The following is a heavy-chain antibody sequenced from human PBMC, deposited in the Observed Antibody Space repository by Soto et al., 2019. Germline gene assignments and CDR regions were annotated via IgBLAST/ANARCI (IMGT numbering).Heavy chain of an antibody. D-gene: IGHD5-12*01. CDR1: GFTFSTYA. CDR2: ILGNGITP. Sequence: EVHLVESGGGLVQPGGSLRLSYVASGFTFSTYAMHWVRQAPGKGLEYISAILGNGITPYYADSVKDRFTISRDNSKNTLYLQMDNLRPEDMALYYCARDGPDGFTFDYWGQGTLVTVSS. J-gene: IGHJ4*02. V-gene: IGHV3-64*07. CDR3: ARDGPDGFTFDY.